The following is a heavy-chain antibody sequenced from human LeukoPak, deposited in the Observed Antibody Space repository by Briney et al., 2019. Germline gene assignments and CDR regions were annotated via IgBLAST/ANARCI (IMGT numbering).Heavy chain of an antibody. CDR3: ARDGSFGGVRVDI. Sequence: GASVKVSCKASGGTFSSYAISWVRQAPGQGLEWMGRIIPILGIANYAQKFQGRVTITADKSTSTAYMELSSLRSEDTAVYYCARDGSFGGVRVDIWGQGTMVTVSS. CDR2: IIPILGIA. V-gene: IGHV1-69*04. D-gene: IGHD3-16*01. J-gene: IGHJ3*02. CDR1: GGTFSSYA.